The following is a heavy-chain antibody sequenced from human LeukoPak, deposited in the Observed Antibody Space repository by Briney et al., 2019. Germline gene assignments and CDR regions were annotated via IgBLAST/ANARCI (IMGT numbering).Heavy chain of an antibody. V-gene: IGHV3-64D*09. CDR3: AKGPTYDSLPYYFDY. CDR2: ISSNGGST. Sequence: GGSLRLSCSASGFTFSYYAMHWVRQAAGKGLEFVSGISSNGGSTYYADSLKGRFTVSRDNSNNTLYLQMSSLRAEDTAIYYCAKGPTYDSLPYYFDYWGQGTLVTVSS. J-gene: IGHJ4*02. CDR1: GFTFSYYA. D-gene: IGHD3-22*01.